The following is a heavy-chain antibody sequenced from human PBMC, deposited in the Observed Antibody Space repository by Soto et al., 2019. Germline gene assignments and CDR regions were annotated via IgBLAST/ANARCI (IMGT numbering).Heavy chain of an antibody. Sequence: QLQLQESGPGLVKPSETLSLTCTVSGGSISSSSYYWGWIRQPPGTGLEWIGSIYYSGSTYYNPSLKSRVTISVDTSKNQFTLKLSSVTAADTAVYYCARSDYGDSYYFDYWGQGTLVTVSS. CDR2: IYYSGST. CDR1: GGSISSSSYY. J-gene: IGHJ4*02. CDR3: ARSDYGDSYYFDY. V-gene: IGHV4-39*01. D-gene: IGHD4-17*01.